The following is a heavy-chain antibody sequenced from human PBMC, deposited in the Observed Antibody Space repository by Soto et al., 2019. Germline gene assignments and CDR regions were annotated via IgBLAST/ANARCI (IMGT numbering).Heavy chain of an antibody. D-gene: IGHD6-13*01. CDR2: ISASGGGT. V-gene: IGHV3-23*01. J-gene: IGHJ4*02. Sequence: EVQLLESGGGLVQPGGSLRLSCAASGFTFSSYAMTWVRQAPGKGLEWVSAISASGGGTYYADSVKGRFTISRDNSKNTLFLQMNSLRADDTAVYYCAKVHSSSFSDYWGQGTLVTVSS. CDR1: GFTFSSYA. CDR3: AKVHSSSFSDY.